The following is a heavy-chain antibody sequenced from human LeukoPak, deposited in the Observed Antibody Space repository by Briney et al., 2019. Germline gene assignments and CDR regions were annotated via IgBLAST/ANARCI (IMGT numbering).Heavy chain of an antibody. J-gene: IGHJ4*02. Sequence: GETLKIPWKGPGNSFTSYWLSWVRQMPGTGLERVASVDHSDSYTNQSPSFQGYVTLPADKSISNSYLQWSSLKASDTAMYYCARAFAYCSGGSCYRDYWGQGTLVTVSS. CDR2: VDHSDSYT. CDR3: ARAFAYCSGGSCYRDY. CDR1: GNSFTSYW. D-gene: IGHD2-15*01. V-gene: IGHV5-10-1*01.